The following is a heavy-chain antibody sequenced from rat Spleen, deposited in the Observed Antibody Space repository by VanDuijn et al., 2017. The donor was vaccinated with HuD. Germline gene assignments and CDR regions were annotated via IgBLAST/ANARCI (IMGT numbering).Heavy chain of an antibody. CDR1: GFIFSNYY. J-gene: IGHJ2*01. CDR2: ISNTDDT. Sequence: EVQLVESGGGLVQPGRSMSLSCAASGFIFSNYYMVWVRQAPGKGLEWVASISNTDDTYYPDSVRGRFSISRDNAKSTTYLHMNSLRSEDTATYYSSPLPCSNLASWGQVLLVTASS. CDR3: SPLPCSNLAS. V-gene: IGHV5-25*01. D-gene: IGHD3-1*01.